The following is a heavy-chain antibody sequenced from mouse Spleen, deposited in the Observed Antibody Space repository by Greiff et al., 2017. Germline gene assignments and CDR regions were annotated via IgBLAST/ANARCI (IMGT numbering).Heavy chain of an antibody. CDR3: ARGYGYPYFDV. J-gene: IGHJ1*01. V-gene: IGHV3-5*01. CDR1: GISITTGNYR. CDR2: IYYSGTI. D-gene: IGHD1-2*01. Sequence: EVKLMESGPGLVKPSQTVFLTCTVTGISITTGNYRWSWIRQFPGNKLEWIGYIYYSGTITYNPSLTSRTTITRDTPKNQFFLEMNSLTAEETATYYWARGYGYPYFDVWGAGTTVTVSS.